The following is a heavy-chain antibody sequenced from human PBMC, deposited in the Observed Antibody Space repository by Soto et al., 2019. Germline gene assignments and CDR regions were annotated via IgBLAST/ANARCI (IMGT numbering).Heavy chain of an antibody. CDR2: IYHSGST. J-gene: IGHJ5*02. D-gene: IGHD4-17*01. CDR1: GGSISSGGYS. CDR3: AMFYGDYANWFDP. V-gene: IGHV4-30-2*01. Sequence: QLQLQESGSGLVKPSQTLSLTCAVSGGSISSGGYSWSWIRQPPGKGLEWIGYIYHSGSTYYNPSLKSRVTRSVDRSKNQFSLKLSSVTAADTAVDYCAMFYGDYANWFDPWGQGTLVTVSS.